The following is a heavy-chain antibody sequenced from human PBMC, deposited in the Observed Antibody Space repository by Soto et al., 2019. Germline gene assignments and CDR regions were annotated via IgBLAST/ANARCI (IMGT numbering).Heavy chain of an antibody. D-gene: IGHD3-3*01. J-gene: IGHJ5*02. V-gene: IGHV3-23*01. CDR2: ISGSVGTT. CDR1: GFTFSSYA. CDR3: ATSLPLSHLDFWSDYHSS. Sequence: PGGSLRLSCAASGFTFSSYAMSWIRQAPGKGLEWVSVISGSVGTTYYADSVKGRFTISRDNSKRTLYLQMNSLRAEDTAVYYCATSLPLSHLDFWSDYHSSCDRGTLIAV.